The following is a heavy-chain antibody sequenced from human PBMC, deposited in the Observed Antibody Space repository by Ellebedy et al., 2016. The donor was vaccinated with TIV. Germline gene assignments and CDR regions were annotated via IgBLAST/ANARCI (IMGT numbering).Heavy chain of an antibody. D-gene: IGHD3-10*01. Sequence: ASVKVSCKASGYSFTGYYLHWVRQAPGQGLEWMGWISPDSGGTKYAQKFEGRVTMTRDTSISTAYMELGRLRSDDTAVYYCARVRGGIVFDYWGQGTVVTVSS. CDR1: GYSFTGYY. V-gene: IGHV1-2*02. CDR2: ISPDSGGT. CDR3: ARVRGGIVFDY. J-gene: IGHJ4*02.